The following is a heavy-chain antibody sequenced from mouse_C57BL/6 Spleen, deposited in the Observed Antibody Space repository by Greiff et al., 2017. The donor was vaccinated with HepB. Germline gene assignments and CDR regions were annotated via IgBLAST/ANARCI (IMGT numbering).Heavy chain of an antibody. J-gene: IGHJ4*01. CDR3: ARYPGSSLYYYAMDY. CDR1: GYSFTGYF. V-gene: IGHV1-20*01. Sequence: EVMLVESGPELVKPGDSVKISCKASGYSFTGYFMNWVMQSHGKSLEWIGRINPYNGDTFYNQKFKGKATLTVDKSSSTAHMELRSLTSEDSAVYYCARYPGSSLYYYAMDYWGQGTSVTVSS. D-gene: IGHD1-1*01. CDR2: INPYNGDT.